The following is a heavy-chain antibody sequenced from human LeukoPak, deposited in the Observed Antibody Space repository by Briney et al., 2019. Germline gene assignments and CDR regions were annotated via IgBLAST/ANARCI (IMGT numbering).Heavy chain of an antibody. D-gene: IGHD6-19*01. V-gene: IGHV3-64*01. CDR2: INSNGGST. J-gene: IGHJ4*02. CDR3: ARDKSGCCDY. Sequence: GGSLRLSCAAAGFTFSSYDMNWVRQAPGKGLEYVSAINSNGGSTYYANSVKGRFTISRDNSKNTLYLQMGRLRAEDMAVYYCARDKSGCCDYWGQGTLVTVSS. CDR1: GFTFSSYD.